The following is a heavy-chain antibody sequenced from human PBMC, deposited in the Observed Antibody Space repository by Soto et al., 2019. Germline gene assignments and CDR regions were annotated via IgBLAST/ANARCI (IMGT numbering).Heavy chain of an antibody. V-gene: IGHV3-74*01. Sequence: EVQLVASGGGLVQPGGSLRLSCAASGFTVSSYLMHWVRQAPGKGLVWVSRINSAGSSTSFADSVKGRFTISRDNAKNTLYLQMNSLRAEDTAVYYCARVNYGDYGGVYDYWGQGTLVTVSS. CDR3: ARVNYGDYGGVYDY. J-gene: IGHJ4*02. CDR1: GFTVSSYL. D-gene: IGHD4-17*01. CDR2: INSAGSST.